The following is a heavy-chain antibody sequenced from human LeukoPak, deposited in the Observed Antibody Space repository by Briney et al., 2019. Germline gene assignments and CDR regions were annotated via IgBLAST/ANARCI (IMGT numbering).Heavy chain of an antibody. CDR2: ISSSSSYI. J-gene: IGHJ4*02. CDR3: ARASIVVVPAAMIDN. D-gene: IGHD2-2*01. Sequence: GGSLRLSCAASGFTFSTYSMNWVRQAPGKGLEWVSSISSSSSYIYYADSVKGRLTISRDNAKNSLYLQMNSLRAEDTAVYYCARASIVVVPAAMIDNWGQGTLVTVSS. CDR1: GFTFSTYS. V-gene: IGHV3-21*01.